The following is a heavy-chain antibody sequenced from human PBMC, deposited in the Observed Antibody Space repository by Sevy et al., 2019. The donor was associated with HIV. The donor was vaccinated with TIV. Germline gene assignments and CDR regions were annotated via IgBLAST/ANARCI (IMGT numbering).Heavy chain of an antibody. Sequence: GGSLRLSYAASGFTFSSYAMTWVRQAPGKGLEWVSAISGSGGSTYYADSVKGRFTISRDNSKNTLYLQMNSLRAEDTAVYYCAKAAMGYGSGSYYGHYYYYMDVWGKGTTVTVSS. CDR3: AKAAMGYGSGSYYGHYYYYMDV. V-gene: IGHV3-23*01. CDR1: GFTFSSYA. J-gene: IGHJ6*03. D-gene: IGHD3-10*01. CDR2: ISGSGGST.